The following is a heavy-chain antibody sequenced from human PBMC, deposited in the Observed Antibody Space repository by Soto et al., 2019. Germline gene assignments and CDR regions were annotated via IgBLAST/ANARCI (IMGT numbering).Heavy chain of an antibody. CDR3: TAGYRLKNWSSGYFRGFDY. CDR1: GFTFSSYG. CDR2: IRSKAYGGTT. J-gene: IGHJ4*02. D-gene: IGHD3-22*01. V-gene: IGHV3-49*04. Sequence: PGGSLRLSCAASGFTFSSYGMHWVRQAPGKGLEWVGFIRSKAYGGTTEYAASVKGRFTISRDDSKSIAYLQMNSLKTEDTAVYYCTAGYRLKNWSSGYFRGFDYWGQGTLVTVSS.